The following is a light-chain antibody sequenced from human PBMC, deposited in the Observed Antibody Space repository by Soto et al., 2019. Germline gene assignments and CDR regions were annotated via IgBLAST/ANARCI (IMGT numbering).Light chain of an antibody. V-gene: IGKV1-5*01. CDR3: QQYNSYPPT. Sequence: DIQMTQSPSTLSTSIGDRFTISCRPSQSISSWLAWYQQKQGKXPKXXIYDASSLESGVPSKFSGSGSGTDLTITISSLQPEDFETYYCQQYNSYPPTFGQGTRLEIK. CDR2: DAS. J-gene: IGKJ5*01. CDR1: QSISSW.